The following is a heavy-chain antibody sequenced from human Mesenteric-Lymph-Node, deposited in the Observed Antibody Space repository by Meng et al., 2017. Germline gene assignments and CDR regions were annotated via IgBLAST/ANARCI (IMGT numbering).Heavy chain of an antibody. V-gene: IGHV3-48*03. J-gene: IGHJ4*02. Sequence: GGSRRLSGAASGFTFSSYEMNWVRQAPGKGLEGVSYISSSGSTIYYADSVKGRFTISRDNAKNSLYLQMNSLRDEDTAVYYCARVRGGYGDYRVDYWGQGTLVTVSS. CDR2: ISSSGSTI. CDR1: GFTFSSYE. CDR3: ARVRGGYGDYRVDY. D-gene: IGHD4-17*01.